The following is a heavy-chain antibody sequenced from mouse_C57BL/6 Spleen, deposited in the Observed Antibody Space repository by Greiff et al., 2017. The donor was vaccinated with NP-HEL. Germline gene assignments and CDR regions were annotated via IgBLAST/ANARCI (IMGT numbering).Heavy chain of an antibody. CDR2: IDPEDGET. Sequence: EVKLVESGAELVKPGASVKLSCTASGFNIKDYYMHWVKQRTEQGLEWIGRIDPEDGETKYVPKFQGKATITADTSSNTAYLQLSSLTSEDTAVYYCARSRGFPWYFGVRGTGTTVTVSS. CDR1: GFNIKDYY. J-gene: IGHJ1*03. CDR3: ARSRGFPWYFGV. V-gene: IGHV14-2*01.